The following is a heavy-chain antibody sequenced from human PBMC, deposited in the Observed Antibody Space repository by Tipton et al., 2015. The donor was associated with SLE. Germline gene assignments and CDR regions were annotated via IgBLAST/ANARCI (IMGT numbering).Heavy chain of an antibody. CDR1: GGSISGFY. CDR3: AGAWQGYCSGGTCYVLDY. J-gene: IGHJ4*02. Sequence: TLSLTCTVSGGSISGFYWSWIRQHDGKGLEWIGYISNSETTNYNPSLKSRVTISVDTSKNQFSLKLRSVTAADTAVYYCAGAWQGYCSGGTCYVLDYWGQGTLVTVSS. D-gene: IGHD2-15*01. CDR2: ISNSETT. V-gene: IGHV4-59*01.